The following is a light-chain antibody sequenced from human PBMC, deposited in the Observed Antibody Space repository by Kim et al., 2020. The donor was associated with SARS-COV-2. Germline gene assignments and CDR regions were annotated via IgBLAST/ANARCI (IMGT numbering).Light chain of an antibody. CDR2: GAS. Sequence: EIVLTQSPGTLSLSPGERATLSCRASQSVSSSYLAWYQQKPGQAPRLLIYGASSRATGIPDRFSGSGSGTDFTLTISRLEPEDFAVYYCQQYGSSPLTFGAGTKGDI. CDR1: QSVSSSY. V-gene: IGKV3-20*01. J-gene: IGKJ4*01. CDR3: QQYGSSPLT.